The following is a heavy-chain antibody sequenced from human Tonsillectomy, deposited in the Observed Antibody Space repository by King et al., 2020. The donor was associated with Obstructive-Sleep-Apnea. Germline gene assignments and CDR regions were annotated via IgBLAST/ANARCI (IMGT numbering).Heavy chain of an antibody. D-gene: IGHD2-2*01. CDR3: ARDRVCSSTSCYGVDDYYGMDV. CDR1: GYIFTSYG. J-gene: IGHJ6*02. Sequence: QLVQSGAEVKKPGASVKVSCKASGYIFTSYGISWVRQAPGQGLEWMGWISPYNDNTNYVQKAQGRVTVTTDTSTSTAYMELRNLRSDDTAVYYCARDRVCSSTSCYGVDDYYGMDVWGQGTTVTVSS. CDR2: ISPYNDNT. V-gene: IGHV1-18*04.